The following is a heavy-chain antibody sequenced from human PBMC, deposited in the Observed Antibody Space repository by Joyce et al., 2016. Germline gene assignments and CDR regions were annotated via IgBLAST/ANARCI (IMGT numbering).Heavy chain of an antibody. V-gene: IGHV3-21*01. CDR1: GFTFSSSS. CDR3: ARGGISYYYAMDV. J-gene: IGHJ6*02. CDR2: ISGTSYYI. D-gene: IGHD3-16*01. Sequence: QLVESGGGVVKPGGSLRLSCEASGFTFSSSSMSWFRQAPGKGLEWVAAISGTSYYIFHAETVRGRFTVSRDNAKKTLYLQMNSLRAEDSAVFYCARGGISYYYAMDVWGQGTTVTVSS.